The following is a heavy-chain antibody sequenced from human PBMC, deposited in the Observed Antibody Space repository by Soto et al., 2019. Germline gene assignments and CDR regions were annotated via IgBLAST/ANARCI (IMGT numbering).Heavy chain of an antibody. CDR1: GFTFSSYS. Sequence: PGGSLRLSCAASGFTFSSYSMNWVRQAPGKGLEWVSYISSISSTIYYADSVKGRFTISRNNDKKSLYLEMNSLRDEDTAVYYCERDYYYDSSGHAGAYYYGMDVWGQGTTVTVSS. CDR3: ERDYYYDSSGHAGAYYYGMDV. D-gene: IGHD3-22*01. V-gene: IGHV3-48*02. CDR2: ISSISSTI. J-gene: IGHJ6*02.